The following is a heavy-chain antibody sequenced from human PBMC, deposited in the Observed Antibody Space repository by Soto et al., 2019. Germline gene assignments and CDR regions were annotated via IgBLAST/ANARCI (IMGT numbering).Heavy chain of an antibody. V-gene: IGHV4-39*01. CDR3: ARTYSRSWRDAFDI. CDR2: IYYSGST. D-gene: IGHD6-13*01. CDR1: GGSISSSSYY. Sequence: PSETLSLTCTVSGGSISSSSYYWGWIRQPPGKGLEWIGSIYYSGSTYYNPSLKSRVTISVDTSKNQFSLKLSSVTAADTAVYYCARTYSRSWRDAFDIWGQGTMVTVSS. J-gene: IGHJ3*02.